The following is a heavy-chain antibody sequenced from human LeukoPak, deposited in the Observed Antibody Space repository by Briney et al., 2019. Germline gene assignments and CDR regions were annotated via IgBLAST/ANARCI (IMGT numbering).Heavy chain of an antibody. D-gene: IGHD4-11*01. Sequence: GGSLRLSCAASGFTFSSYATHWVRQAPGKGLEWVAVISYDGSNKYYADSVKGRFTISRDNSKNTLYLQMNSLRAEDTAVYYCARVGEMGVTTGLFAFDIWGQGTMVTVSS. V-gene: IGHV3-30*04. CDR2: ISYDGSNK. J-gene: IGHJ3*02. CDR3: ARVGEMGVTTGLFAFDI. CDR1: GFTFSSYA.